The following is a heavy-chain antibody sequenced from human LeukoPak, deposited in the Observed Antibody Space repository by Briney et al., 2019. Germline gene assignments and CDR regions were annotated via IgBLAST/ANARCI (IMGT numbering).Heavy chain of an antibody. CDR3: ARPRDQLEPRDAFDI. V-gene: IGHV5-51*01. Sequence: VESLKISCKSSGYSFTSYWIGWVRQMPGKGLEWMGIIYPGDSDTRYSPSFQGQVTISADKSISTAYLQWSSLKASDTAMYYCARPRDQLEPRDAFDIWGQGTMVTFSS. D-gene: IGHD1-1*01. CDR1: GYSFTSYW. J-gene: IGHJ3*02. CDR2: IYPGDSDT.